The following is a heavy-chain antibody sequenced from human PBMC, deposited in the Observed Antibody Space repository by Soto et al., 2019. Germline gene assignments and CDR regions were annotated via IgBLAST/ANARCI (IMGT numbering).Heavy chain of an antibody. D-gene: IGHD1-7*01. Sequence: GASVKVSCKASGYTFTIYAIHWVRQASGQRLEWMGWINVGNGNTNYSQKFQGRVTITRDTSASTAYMELSSLRSEDTSVYYCARDSDPSMTRELLMDDFDYCGQGTLVTVSS. J-gene: IGHJ4*02. V-gene: IGHV1-3*01. CDR3: ARDSDPSMTRELLMDDFDY. CDR2: INVGNGNT. CDR1: GYTFTIYA.